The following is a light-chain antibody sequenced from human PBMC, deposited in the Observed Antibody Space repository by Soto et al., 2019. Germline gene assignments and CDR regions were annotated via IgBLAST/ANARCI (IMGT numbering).Light chain of an antibody. CDR1: SSDVGSYNY. V-gene: IGLV2-14*03. Sequence: QSVLTQPASVSGSPGQSITISCTGTSSDVGSYNYVSWYQQHPGKAPKLMIYEVSNRPSGVSSRFSGSKSGKTASLTISGLQAEDEADYYCSSYKTSSTYVLGTGTKLTVL. CDR3: SSYKTSSTYV. J-gene: IGLJ1*01. CDR2: EVS.